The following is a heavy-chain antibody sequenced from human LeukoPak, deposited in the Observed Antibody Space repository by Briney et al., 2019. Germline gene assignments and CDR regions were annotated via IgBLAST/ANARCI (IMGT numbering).Heavy chain of an antibody. CDR3: ARANIGRVGATNWFAP. Sequence: SETLFLTCSVSGGSISGHYWSWIRQPPGKGLEWMGNVFYIGSTNYKPSLKSRATISVDTSKNQCSLHMSSLTTAATPVYYCARANIGRVGATNWFAPWGQGTLVTVSS. J-gene: IGHJ5*02. D-gene: IGHD1-26*01. CDR2: VFYIGST. CDR1: GGSISGHY. V-gene: IGHV4-59*11.